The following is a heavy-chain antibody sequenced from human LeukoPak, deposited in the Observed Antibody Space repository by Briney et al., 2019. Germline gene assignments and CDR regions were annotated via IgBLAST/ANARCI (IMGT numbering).Heavy chain of an antibody. CDR1: GFTFSSYW. D-gene: IGHD2-15*01. Sequence: GGSLRLSCVASGFTFSSYWMSWVRQAPGKGLEWVANINQDGSGKYYVDSVKGRFTISRDNAKNTLYLQMNSLRAEDTAVYYCARYCSGGSCFNYWGQGTLVTVSS. CDR2: INQDGSGK. CDR3: ARYCSGGSCFNY. V-gene: IGHV3-7*01. J-gene: IGHJ4*02.